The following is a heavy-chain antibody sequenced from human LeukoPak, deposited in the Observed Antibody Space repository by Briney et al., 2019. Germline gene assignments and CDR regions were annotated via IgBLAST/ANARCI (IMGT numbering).Heavy chain of an antibody. CDR1: GFTFSSYA. CDR3: ARHAVEGKWLQFYYFDY. D-gene: IGHD5-24*01. J-gene: IGHJ4*02. Sequence: GSLRLSCAASGFTFSSYAMSWVRQAPGKGLEWIGSIYYTGTIYYNPSLKSRLTISVDTSKNQFSLKLSSVTAADTATYYCARHAVEGKWLQFYYFDYWGQGSLVTVSS. V-gene: IGHV4-39*01. CDR2: IYYTGTI.